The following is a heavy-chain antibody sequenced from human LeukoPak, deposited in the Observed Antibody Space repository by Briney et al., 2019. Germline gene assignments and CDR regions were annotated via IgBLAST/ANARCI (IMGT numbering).Heavy chain of an antibody. Sequence: GGYLRLSCSASGFTFSNYWMTWVCQSPGKGLEWVAIIKHDGSDKYCVDSVKGRFTISRDNAKNSLYLQMSSLRAEDTAVYYCARGGHRQKEFWGQGTLVTVSS. CDR1: GFTFSNYW. CDR2: IKHDGSDK. V-gene: IGHV3-7*01. D-gene: IGHD3-10*01. CDR3: ARGGHRQKEF. J-gene: IGHJ4*02.